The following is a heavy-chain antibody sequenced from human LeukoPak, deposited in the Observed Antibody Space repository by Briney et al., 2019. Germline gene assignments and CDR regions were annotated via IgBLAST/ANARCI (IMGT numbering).Heavy chain of an antibody. Sequence: GRSLRLSCAASGFTFSRYGMHWVRQAPGKGLEWMTIISYDGSEQYYADSVKGRFTISRDNSKNTLYLQMNSLRAEDTAVYYCARGDYSSSWGDHWGQGTLVTVSS. CDR3: ARGDYSSSWGDH. V-gene: IGHV3-30*03. J-gene: IGHJ4*02. D-gene: IGHD6-13*01. CDR2: ISYDGSEQ. CDR1: GFTFSRYG.